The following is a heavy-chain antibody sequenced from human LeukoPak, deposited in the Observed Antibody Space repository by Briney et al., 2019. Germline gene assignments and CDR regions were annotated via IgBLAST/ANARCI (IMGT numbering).Heavy chain of an antibody. CDR1: GGSTSSSSYY. D-gene: IGHD3-22*01. V-gene: IGHV4-39*07. J-gene: IGHJ4*02. CDR2: IYYSGST. CDR3: ARRRVVSTMIVVAKGFGDEFDY. Sequence: SETLSLTCTVSGGSTSSSSYYWGWIRQPPGKGLEWIGSIYYSGSTYYNPSLKSRVTISVDTSKNQFSLKLSSVTAADTAVYYCARRRVVSTMIVVAKGFGDEFDYWGQGTLVTVSS.